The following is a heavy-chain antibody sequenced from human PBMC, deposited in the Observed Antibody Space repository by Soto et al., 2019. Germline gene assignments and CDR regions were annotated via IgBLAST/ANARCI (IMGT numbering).Heavy chain of an antibody. Sequence: SETLSLTCTASGASIITISHYWGWIRQPPGKGLEWIGTVYYSGSTYYNPSLQSRVAISVDTSKNQFSLKLSSVTAADTAVYYCARHRTSSRRHFDYWGQGTLVTVSS. D-gene: IGHD6-6*01. CDR3: ARHRTSSRRHFDY. J-gene: IGHJ4*02. CDR2: VYYSGST. CDR1: GASIITISHY. V-gene: IGHV4-39*01.